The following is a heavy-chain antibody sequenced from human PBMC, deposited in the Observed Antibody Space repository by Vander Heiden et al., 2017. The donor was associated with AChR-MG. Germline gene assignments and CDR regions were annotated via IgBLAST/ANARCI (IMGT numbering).Heavy chain of an antibody. Sequence: VLLVESGGGLVQPGTYMRLSCAASGFLFTNYAMHWVRQPAVKGVGWVSTVSVGGHTIGHAESVKGRFTISRDNTKNALYLQMNSLRREDTALYYCAKDRGFGELLSGVESWGQGTLVTVSS. D-gene: IGHD3-10*01. CDR3: AKDRGFGELLSGVES. J-gene: IGHJ4*02. CDR2: VSVGGHTI. CDR1: GFLFTNYA. V-gene: IGHV3-9*01.